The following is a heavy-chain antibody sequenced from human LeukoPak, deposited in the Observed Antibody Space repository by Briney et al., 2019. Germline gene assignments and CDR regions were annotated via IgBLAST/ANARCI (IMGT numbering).Heavy chain of an antibody. J-gene: IGHJ4*02. CDR2: IYYSGST. Sequence: SETLSLTCTVSGGSISSSSYYWGWIRQPPGKGLEWIGSIYYSGSTYYNPSLKSRVTISVDTSKNQFSLKLSSVTAADTAVFYCAGPGWSGSGPIGYWGQGTLVTVSS. CDR1: GGSISSSSYY. D-gene: IGHD3-3*01. V-gene: IGHV4-39*07. CDR3: AGPGWSGSGPIGY.